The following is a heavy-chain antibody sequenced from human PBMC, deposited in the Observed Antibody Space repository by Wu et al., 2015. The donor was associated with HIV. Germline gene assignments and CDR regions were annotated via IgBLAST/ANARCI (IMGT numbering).Heavy chain of an antibody. Sequence: QVRLVQSGGDVKKPGASVKVSCKASGYTFNKYAITWVRQAPGQGLEWMGWISGYNDNRKYAQKLQGRVTMTTDTSTTTAYMELRSLKSDDTAIYYCARDPRSGDYVNGDYWGQGTLVIVSS. CDR1: GYTFNKYA. CDR3: ARDPRSGDYVNGDY. CDR2: ISGYNDNR. V-gene: IGHV1-18*01. J-gene: IGHJ4*02. D-gene: IGHD4-17*01.